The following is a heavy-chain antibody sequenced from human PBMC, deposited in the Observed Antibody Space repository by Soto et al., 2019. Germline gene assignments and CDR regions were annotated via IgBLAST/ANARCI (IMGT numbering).Heavy chain of an antibody. Sequence: GGSLRLSCAASGFTFTRYSMNWVRQAPGKGLEWVSSISSTTNYIYYGDSMKGRFTISRDNAKNSLYLEMNSLRSDDTAVYYCAREEDSSGWYWFDPWGQGTLVTVSS. CDR1: GFTFTRYS. CDR2: ISSTTNYI. D-gene: IGHD6-19*01. V-gene: IGHV3-21*04. CDR3: AREEDSSGWYWFDP. J-gene: IGHJ5*02.